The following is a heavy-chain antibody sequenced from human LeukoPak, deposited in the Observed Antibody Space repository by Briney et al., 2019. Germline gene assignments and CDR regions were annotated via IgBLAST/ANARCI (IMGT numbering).Heavy chain of an antibody. J-gene: IGHJ6*02. CDR1: GYTFTSYA. D-gene: IGHD6-19*01. CDR2: INAGNGNT. V-gene: IGHV1-3*01. CDR3: ARVGHSSGGWMGYYYYYGMDV. Sequence: ASVKVSCKASGYTFTSYAMHWVRQAPGQRLEWMGWINAGNGNTKYSQKFQGRVTITRDTSASTAYMELSSLRSEDTAVYCCARVGHSSGGWMGYYYYYGMDVWGQGTTVTVSS.